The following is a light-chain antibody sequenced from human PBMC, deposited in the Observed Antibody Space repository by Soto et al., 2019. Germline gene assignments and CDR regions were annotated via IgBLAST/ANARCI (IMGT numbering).Light chain of an antibody. V-gene: IGKV3-11*01. CDR2: DAS. Sequence: IVLTQSPATLSLSPGERAALSCRASQSVSTSLAWYQHKPGQAPRLFIYDASKRAPGIPARFSGSGSGTDFTLTISSLELEDFAVYYCQVRDGWPSFGQGTKVEIK. CDR3: QVRDGWPS. J-gene: IGKJ1*01. CDR1: QSVSTS.